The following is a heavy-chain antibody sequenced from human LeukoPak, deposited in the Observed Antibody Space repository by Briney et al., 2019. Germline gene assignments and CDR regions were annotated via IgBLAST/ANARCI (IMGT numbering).Heavy chain of an antibody. CDR3: ASGHYSYGAFDY. J-gene: IGHJ4*02. V-gene: IGHV4-38-2*02. D-gene: IGHD5-18*01. CDR1: GYSISSGYY. Sequence: PETLSLTSTVSGYSISSGYYWGWIRQPPGKGLEWIGRIYHSGSTDYNPSLKSGVTISVDTTKNQFSLKLSCVTAADTAVYYCASGHYSYGAFDYWGQGTLVTVFS. CDR2: IYHSGST.